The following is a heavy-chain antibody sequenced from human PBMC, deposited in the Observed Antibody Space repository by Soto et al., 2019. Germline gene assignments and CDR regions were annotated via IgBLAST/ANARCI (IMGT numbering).Heavy chain of an antibody. CDR1: GGSISSGDYY. Sequence: PSETLSLTCTVSGGSISSGDYYRSWIRQPPGKGLEWIGYIYYSGSTYYNPSLKSRVTISVDTSKNQFSLKLSSVTAADTAVYYCARGGGMVRGVIYYYYGMDVWGQGTTVTVSS. D-gene: IGHD3-10*01. CDR2: IYYSGST. CDR3: ARGGGMVRGVIYYYYGMDV. J-gene: IGHJ6*02. V-gene: IGHV4-30-4*01.